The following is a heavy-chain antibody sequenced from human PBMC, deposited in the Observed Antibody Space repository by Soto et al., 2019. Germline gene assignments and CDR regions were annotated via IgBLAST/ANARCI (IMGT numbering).Heavy chain of an antibody. CDR3: ARYAQAAVSVRTPGV. CDR1: GFSFSTFG. J-gene: IGHJ4*02. V-gene: IGHV3-30*03. CDR2: ISHDGSDK. Sequence: QAGGSLRLSCAASGFSFSTFGMHWVRQAPGKGLEWVAMISHDGSDKFYSDSVKGRFAISRDDSKNTLYLQMNSLTPEDTAVYYCARYAQAAVSVRTPGVWGQGTLVTVSS. D-gene: IGHD6-19*01.